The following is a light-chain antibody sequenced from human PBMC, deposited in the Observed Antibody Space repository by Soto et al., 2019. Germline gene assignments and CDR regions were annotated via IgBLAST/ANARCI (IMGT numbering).Light chain of an antibody. V-gene: IGLV2-8*01. CDR3: SSYAGSNILYV. CDR1: SSDVGGYND. CDR2: GVN. Sequence: QSALTQPPSAYGSPGQSVTISCTGTSSDVGGYNDVSWYQQHPGKAPQLVIYGVNKRASGVPDRFSGSKSGNTASLTVSGLQAEDEADYYCSSYAGSNILYVFGTGTKLTVL. J-gene: IGLJ1*01.